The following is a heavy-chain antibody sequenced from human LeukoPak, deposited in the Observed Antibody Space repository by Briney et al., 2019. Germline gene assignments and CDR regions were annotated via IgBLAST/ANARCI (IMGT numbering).Heavy chain of an antibody. V-gene: IGHV3-7*01. D-gene: IGHD2-15*01. CDR3: ASPVVAATWSDY. J-gene: IGHJ4*02. CDR1: GFTFSSYW. Sequence: PGGSLRLSGAASGFTFSSYWMSWVRQAPGKGLAWVANIKQDGSEKYYVDSVKGRFTISRDNAKNSLYLQMNSLRAEDTAVYYCASPVVAATWSDYWGQGTLVTVSS. CDR2: IKQDGSEK.